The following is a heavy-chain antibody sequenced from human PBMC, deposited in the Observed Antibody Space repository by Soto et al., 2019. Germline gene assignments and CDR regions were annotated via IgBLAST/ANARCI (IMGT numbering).Heavy chain of an antibody. V-gene: IGHV1-69*13. CDR3: ARGDYGDSPRYYYYYGMDV. Sequence: SVKVSCKASGYTFTSYAISWVRQAPGQGLEWMGGIIPIFGTANYAQKFQGRVTITADESTSTAYMELSSLRSEDTAVYYCARGDYGDSPRYYYYYGMDVWGQGTTVTVSS. CDR1: GYTFTSYA. D-gene: IGHD4-17*01. J-gene: IGHJ6*02. CDR2: IIPIFGTA.